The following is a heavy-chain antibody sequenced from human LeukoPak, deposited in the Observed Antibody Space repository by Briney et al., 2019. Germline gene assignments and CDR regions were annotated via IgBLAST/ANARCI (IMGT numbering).Heavy chain of an antibody. V-gene: IGHV4-39*01. D-gene: IGHD3-10*01. CDR1: GVSISTSSYY. CDR3: ARHKMVRGIGYYFYMDV. CDR2: NYYNEST. Sequence: PSVTLSLTCTVSGVSISTSSYYWGSLRQPPGKGLQRIGSNYYNESTYYNPARTSRVIISVDTSKNQFSLKLSSVTAADTAVFYCARHKMVRGIGYYFYMDVWGKGTTVTVSS. J-gene: IGHJ6*03.